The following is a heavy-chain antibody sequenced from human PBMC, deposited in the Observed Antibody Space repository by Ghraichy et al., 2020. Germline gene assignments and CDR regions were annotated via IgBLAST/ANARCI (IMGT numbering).Heavy chain of an antibody. CDR1: GFTFSSYS. CDR3: ARGSKVVRFYYYDGMDV. CDR2: ITSSSRNT. Sequence: GGSLRLSCVGSGFTFSSYSMNWVRQSPGKGLEWVSYITSSSRNTFYADSVKGRFTISRDNAQNSLSLQMNSLRDEDTAVYYCARGSKVVRFYYYDGMDVWGQGTTVTDSS. D-gene: IGHD4-23*01. V-gene: IGHV3-48*02. J-gene: IGHJ6*02.